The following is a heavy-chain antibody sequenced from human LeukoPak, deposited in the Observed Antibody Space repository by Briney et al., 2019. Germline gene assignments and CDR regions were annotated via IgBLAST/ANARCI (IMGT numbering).Heavy chain of an antibody. V-gene: IGHV4-34*01. CDR1: GGSFSGYY. CDR3: ARGVFWSGYRPYYYYYYMDV. J-gene: IGHJ6*03. D-gene: IGHD3-3*01. CDR2: INHSGST. Sequence: PSETLSLTCAVYGGSFSGYYWSRIRQPPGKGLEWIGEINHSGSTNYNPSLKSRVTISVDTSKNQFSLKLSSVTTADTAVYYCARGVFWSGYRPYYYYYYMDVWGKGTTVTVSS.